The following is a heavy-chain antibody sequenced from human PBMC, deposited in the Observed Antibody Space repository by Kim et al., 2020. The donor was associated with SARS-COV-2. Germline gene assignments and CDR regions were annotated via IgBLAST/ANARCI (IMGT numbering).Heavy chain of an antibody. CDR2: ST. V-gene: IGHV3-53*01. J-gene: IGHJ4*02. CDR3: SRSTVGAYFDY. Sequence: STYYADSGKGRFTISRDIPKDTLYLQMNSLRADDTAVYYCSRSTVGAYFDYWGQGSLVSVSS. D-gene: IGHD1-26*01.